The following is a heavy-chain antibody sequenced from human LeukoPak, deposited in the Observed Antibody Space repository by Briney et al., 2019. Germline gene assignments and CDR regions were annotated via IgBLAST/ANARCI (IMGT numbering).Heavy chain of an antibody. D-gene: IGHD1-26*01. CDR3: ARLTSGSLTNY. CDR1: GYTFSTYD. Sequence: GASVKVSCKTSGYTFSTYDINWVRQAAGQGLEWMGWMNPNSGNTGFAQKFQGRATITRDTSITTAYLELSRLRSDDTAVYYCARLTSGSLTNYWGQGTLVTVSS. CDR2: MNPNSGNT. J-gene: IGHJ4*02. V-gene: IGHV1-8*03.